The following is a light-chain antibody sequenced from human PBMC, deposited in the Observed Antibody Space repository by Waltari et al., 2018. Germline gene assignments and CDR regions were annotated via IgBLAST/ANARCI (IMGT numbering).Light chain of an antibody. J-gene: IGLJ2*01. CDR3: SSYTSRSTLV. Sequence: QSALTQPASVSGSPGQSITISCTGTTSDVGRYNYVSWYQQHPGKAPKLIIYEVSNRPSGISSRFSGSKSGNTASLTISGLQAEDEADYHCSSYTSRSTLVFGGGTKVTVL. CDR2: EVS. V-gene: IGLV2-14*01. CDR1: TSDVGRYNY.